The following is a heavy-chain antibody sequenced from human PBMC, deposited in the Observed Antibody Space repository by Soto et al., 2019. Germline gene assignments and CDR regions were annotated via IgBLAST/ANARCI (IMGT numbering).Heavy chain of an antibody. CDR1: GRIFSSFP. CDR2: VISASGSV. J-gene: IGHJ1*01. CDR3: ARVGSRDAYNSVLDQ. V-gene: IGHV1-69*06. D-gene: IGHD1-1*01. Sequence: QVQAVQSGAEVKKPGSSVKISCKASGRIFSSFPTSWVRQVPGQGLEWMGGVISASGSVTYAPKFQGRVTMTAVNSAGIGYMELTSLTSEDTAIYYCARVGSRDAYNSVLDQWGPGTMVTVSS.